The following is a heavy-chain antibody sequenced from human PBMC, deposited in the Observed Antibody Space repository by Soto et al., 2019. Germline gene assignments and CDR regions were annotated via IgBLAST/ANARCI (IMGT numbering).Heavy chain of an antibody. CDR2: IYYSGST. CDR3: ARVTGRHFDY. V-gene: IGHV4-59*01. CDR1: GGSISSYY. Sequence: SETLSLTCTVSGGSISSYYWSWIRQPPGKGLEWIGYIYYSGSTNYNPSLKSRVTISVDTSKNQFSLKLSSVTAADTAVYYCARVTGRHFDYWGQGTLVTVSS. D-gene: IGHD1-1*01. J-gene: IGHJ4*02.